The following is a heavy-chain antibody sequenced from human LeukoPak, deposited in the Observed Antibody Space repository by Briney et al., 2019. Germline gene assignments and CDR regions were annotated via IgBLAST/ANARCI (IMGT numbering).Heavy chain of an antibody. V-gene: IGHV3-23*01. CDR1: GFTFSSYA. CDR3: ARNNGMDV. Sequence: GGSLRLSCAASGFTFSSYAMSWVRQAPGKGLEWVSAISGGGGSTHYADSVKGRFTISKDNAKNSLYLQMNSLRAEDTALYHCARNNGMDVWGQGTTVIVSS. J-gene: IGHJ6*02. CDR2: ISGGGGST.